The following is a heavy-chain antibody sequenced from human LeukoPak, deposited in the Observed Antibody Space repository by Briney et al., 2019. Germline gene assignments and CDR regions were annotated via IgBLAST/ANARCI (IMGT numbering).Heavy chain of an antibody. CDR3: ARSGDSHVYYFDS. J-gene: IGHJ4*02. V-gene: IGHV4-59*08. Sequence: PSETLSLTCSVSGGSISTYYWNWIRQPPGKGLEWSGYKNYSGTTHSNPSLKSRTTVSIDTSKSHFYLKLSSLTAPDTAAYYCARSGDSHVYYFDSWGQGNPVTVSS. CDR1: GGSISTYY. D-gene: IGHD1-26*01. CDR2: KNYSGTT.